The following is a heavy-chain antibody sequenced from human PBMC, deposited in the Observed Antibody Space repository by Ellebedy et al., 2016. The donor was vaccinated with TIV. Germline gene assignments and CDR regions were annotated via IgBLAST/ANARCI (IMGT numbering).Heavy chain of an antibody. CDR3: ARDGDYCSGGSCYTN. Sequence: AASVKVSCKASGYTFTSYGISWVRQAPGQGLEWMGWISAYNGNTNYAQKLQGRVTMTTDTSTSTAYMELRSLRSYDTAVYYCARDGDYCSGGSCYTNWGQGTLVTVSS. CDR1: GYTFTSYG. D-gene: IGHD2-15*01. V-gene: IGHV1-18*01. J-gene: IGHJ4*02. CDR2: ISAYNGNT.